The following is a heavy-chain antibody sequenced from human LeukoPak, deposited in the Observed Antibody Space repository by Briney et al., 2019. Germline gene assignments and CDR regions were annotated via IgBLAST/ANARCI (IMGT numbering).Heavy chain of an antibody. Sequence: GGSLRLSCAASGFTFSTYAMSWVRQAPGKGLEWVSGISGSGGSTYYADSVKGRFTISRDNSKNTLYLQMNSLRAEDTAVYYCATFGGVIAIPYWGQGTLVTVSS. D-gene: IGHD3-16*02. J-gene: IGHJ4*02. CDR1: GFTFSTYA. CDR3: ATFGGVIAIPY. V-gene: IGHV3-23*01. CDR2: ISGSGGST.